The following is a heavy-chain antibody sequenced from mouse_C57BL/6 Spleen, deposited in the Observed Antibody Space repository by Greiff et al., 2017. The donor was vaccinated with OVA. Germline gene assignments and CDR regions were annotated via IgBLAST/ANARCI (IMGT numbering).Heavy chain of an antibody. Sequence: VQLQQSGPELVKPGASVKISCKASGYTFTDYYMNWVKQSHGKSLEWIGDINPNNGGTSYNQKFKGKATLTVDKSSSTAYMELRSLTSEDSAVYYCARGVITTVVATDYFDYWGQGTTLTVSS. CDR3: ARGVITTVVATDYFDY. CDR2: INPNNGGT. D-gene: IGHD1-1*01. CDR1: GYTFTDYY. J-gene: IGHJ2*01. V-gene: IGHV1-26*01.